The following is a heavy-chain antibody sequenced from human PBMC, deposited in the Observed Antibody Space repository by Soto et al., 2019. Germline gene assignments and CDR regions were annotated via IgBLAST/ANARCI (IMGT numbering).Heavy chain of an antibody. V-gene: IGHV1-69*01. J-gene: IGHJ6*02. D-gene: IGHD2-2*01. CDR1: GGTFSSYA. CDR2: IIPIFGTA. CDR3: ARGGRGTSSRYYYYYCGMDV. Sequence: QVQLVQSGAEVKKPGSSVKVSCKASGGTFSSYAISWVRQAPGQGLEWMGGIIPIFGTANYAQKFQGRVTITADESTSTAYMELSSLRSEDTAVYYCARGGRGTSSRYYYYYCGMDVWGQGTTVTVSS.